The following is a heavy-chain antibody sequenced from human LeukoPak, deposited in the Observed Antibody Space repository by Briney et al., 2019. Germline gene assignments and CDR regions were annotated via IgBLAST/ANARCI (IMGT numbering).Heavy chain of an antibody. D-gene: IGHD6-19*01. CDR1: GFTFTISA. CDR3: ATGSGWYSPDY. V-gene: IGHV1-58*02. J-gene: IGHJ4*02. CDR2: TGVGSGNT. Sequence: SVKVSCKASGFTFTISAMHWGRQARGQRLEWIGRTGVGSGNTNYAQKFQERVTITRDMSTSTAYMELSSLRSEDTAVYYCATGSGWYSPDYWGQGTLVTVSS.